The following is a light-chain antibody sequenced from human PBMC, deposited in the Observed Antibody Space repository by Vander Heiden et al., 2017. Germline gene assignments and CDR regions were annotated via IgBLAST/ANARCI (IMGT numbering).Light chain of an antibody. Sequence: HSALTQPASVAGTPGQSTTISCPGTSSDVGSYDLFSSYQQNPGKAHNVMIYEVTKRASGVSNRFSGSKSGNTASLTISGRQEEDEADYYCCSYAGSNTVIFGGGTKLTVL. CDR2: EVT. V-gene: IGLV2-23*02. CDR1: SSDVGSYDL. CDR3: CSYAGSNTVI. J-gene: IGLJ2*01.